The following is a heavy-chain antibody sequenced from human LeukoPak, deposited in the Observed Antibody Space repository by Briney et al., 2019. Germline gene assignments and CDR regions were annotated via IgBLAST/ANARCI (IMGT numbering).Heavy chain of an antibody. CDR3: TSSIAVAGTG. CDR2: IRSKANSYAT. J-gene: IGHJ4*02. Sequence: GGSLRLSCAASGFTFSGSAMHWVRQASGKGLEWVGRIRSKANSYATAYAASVKGRFTISRDDSKNTAYLQMNSLKTEDTAVYYCTSSIAVAGTGWGQGTLVTVSS. D-gene: IGHD6-19*01. CDR1: GFTFSGSA. V-gene: IGHV3-73*01.